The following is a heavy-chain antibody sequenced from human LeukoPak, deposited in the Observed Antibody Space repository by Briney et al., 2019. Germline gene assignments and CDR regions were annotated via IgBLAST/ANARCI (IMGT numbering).Heavy chain of an antibody. Sequence: GGSLRLSCAASGFTFSDYCMSWIRQAPGKGLEWVSYISSSGSTIYYADSVKGRFTISRDNAKNSLYLQMNSLRAEDTAVYYCARGAGYCSSTSCYTSVDYWGQGTLVTVSS. CDR2: ISSSGSTI. V-gene: IGHV3-11*01. CDR3: ARGAGYCSSTSCYTSVDY. J-gene: IGHJ4*02. D-gene: IGHD2-2*02. CDR1: GFTFSDYC.